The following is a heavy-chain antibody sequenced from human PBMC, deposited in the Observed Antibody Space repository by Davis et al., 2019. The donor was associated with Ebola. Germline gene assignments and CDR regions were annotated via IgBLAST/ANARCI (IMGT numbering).Heavy chain of an antibody. D-gene: IGHD3-22*01. J-gene: IGHJ5*02. V-gene: IGHV3-64*04. CDR2: ISTNGEST. CDR3: AKGTAMIVGVSNWFDP. Sequence: GESLKISCSASGFTFSSYAMHWVRQAPGKGLESVSRISTNGESTYYAESVKGRFTISRDNSRNTMYLQMNSLRADDTALYYCAKGTAMIVGVSNWFDPWGQGTLVTVSS. CDR1: GFTFSSYA.